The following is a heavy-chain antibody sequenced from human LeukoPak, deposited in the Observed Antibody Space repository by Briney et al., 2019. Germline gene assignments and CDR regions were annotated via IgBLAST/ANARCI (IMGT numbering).Heavy chain of an antibody. CDR3: ARLAAGKVIDY. D-gene: IGHD6-13*01. V-gene: IGHV3-53*01. CDR1: GFNLCSIY. J-gene: IGHJ4*02. Sequence: GSLRLFCVASGFNLCSIYMSWVRQAPGEGLGWVSVIYSGGSTYYTDSVKGRFTISRDNSKNTLYLHMISLRADDTAVYYCARLAAGKVIDYWGQGTLVTVSS. CDR2: IYSGGST.